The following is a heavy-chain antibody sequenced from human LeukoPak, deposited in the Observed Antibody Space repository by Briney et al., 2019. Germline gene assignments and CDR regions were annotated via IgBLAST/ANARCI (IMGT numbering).Heavy chain of an antibody. Sequence: SETLSLTCTVSGGSISSYYWSWIRQPPGKGLEWIGYIYYSGSTNYNPSLKSRVTISVDTSKNQFSLKLSSVTAADTAVYYCARVALYDSSGYYHNWFDPWGQGTLVTVSS. CDR3: ARVALYDSSGYYHNWFDP. J-gene: IGHJ5*02. V-gene: IGHV4-59*01. CDR1: GGSISSYY. D-gene: IGHD3-22*01. CDR2: IYYSGST.